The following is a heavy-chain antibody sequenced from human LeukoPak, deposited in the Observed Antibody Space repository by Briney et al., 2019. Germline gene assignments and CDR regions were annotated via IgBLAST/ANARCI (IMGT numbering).Heavy chain of an antibody. CDR1: GFTFSSYA. CDR3: AKAGRGDSSGWYGGYFDY. Sequence: SGGSLRLSCAASGFTFSSYAMSWVRQAPGKGLEWVSAISGSGGSTYYADSVKGRFTISRDNSKNTLYLQMNSLRAEDTAVYYCAKAGRGDSSGWYGGYFDYWGQGTLVTVSS. D-gene: IGHD6-19*01. J-gene: IGHJ4*02. CDR2: ISGSGGST. V-gene: IGHV3-23*01.